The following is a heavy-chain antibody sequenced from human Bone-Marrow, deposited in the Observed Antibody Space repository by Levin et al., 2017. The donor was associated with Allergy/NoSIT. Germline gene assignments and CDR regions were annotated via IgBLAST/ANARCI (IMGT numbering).Heavy chain of an antibody. CDR3: ARAYQSKDSSGYWY. Sequence: ASVKVSCKASGYTFTSYGITWVRQAPGQGLEWMGWISAYNGNTNYAQKLQGRVTMTTDTSTSTAYMELRSLRSDDTAVYYCARAYQSKDSSGYWYWGQGTLVTVSS. V-gene: IGHV1-18*01. J-gene: IGHJ4*02. CDR1: GYTFTSYG. CDR2: ISAYNGNT. D-gene: IGHD3-22*01.